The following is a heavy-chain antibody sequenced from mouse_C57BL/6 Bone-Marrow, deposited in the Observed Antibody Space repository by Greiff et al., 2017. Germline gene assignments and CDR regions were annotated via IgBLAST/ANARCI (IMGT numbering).Heavy chain of an antibody. CDR2: INPSSGYT. V-gene: IGHV1-7*01. CDR3: ATGGNYAWFAY. CDR1: GYTFTSYW. D-gene: IGHD2-1*01. Sequence: VQGVESGAELAKPGATVKLSCKASGYTFTSYWLHWVQQRPGQGLEWIGYINPSSGYTKYNQTFKDKATLTADKSYSTAYMQLSSLTYEDSAVYYCATGGNYAWFAYWGQGTLVTVSA. J-gene: IGHJ3*01.